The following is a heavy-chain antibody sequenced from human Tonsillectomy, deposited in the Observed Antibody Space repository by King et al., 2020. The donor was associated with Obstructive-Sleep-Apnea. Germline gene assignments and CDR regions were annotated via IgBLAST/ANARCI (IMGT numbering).Heavy chain of an antibody. CDR3: ANDPPGDGGNYVSGFDY. CDR2: IWHDGRNK. Sequence: VQLVESGGGVAQRGRSLRLSCTASGFAFSSYGMHWVRQAPGKGLEWVAFIWHDGRNKYYADSVKGRFTISRDNSENTLYQQMNSLRVEDTAVSYCANDPPGDGGNYVSGFDYWGQGTLVTVSS. CDR1: GFAFSSYG. J-gene: IGHJ4*02. D-gene: IGHD4/OR15-4a*01. V-gene: IGHV3-30*02.